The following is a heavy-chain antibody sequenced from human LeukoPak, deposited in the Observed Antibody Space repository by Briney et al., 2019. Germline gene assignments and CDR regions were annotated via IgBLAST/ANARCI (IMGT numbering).Heavy chain of an antibody. J-gene: IGHJ6*03. CDR3: AKGSITICGVDHTVYYYMDV. V-gene: IGHV1-69*06. Sequence: ASVKVSCKASGGTFSSYAISWVRQAPGQGLEWMGGIIPIFGTANYAQKFQGRVTITADKSTSTAYMELSSLRSEDTAVYYCAKGSITICGVDHTVYYYMDVWGKGTTVTVSS. D-gene: IGHD3-3*01. CDR1: GGTFSSYA. CDR2: IIPIFGTA.